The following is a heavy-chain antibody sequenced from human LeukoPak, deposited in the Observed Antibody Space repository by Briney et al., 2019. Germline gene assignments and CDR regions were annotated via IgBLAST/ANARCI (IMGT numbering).Heavy chain of an antibody. D-gene: IGHD3-22*01. V-gene: IGHV3-33*08. CDR1: GFTFNDFA. Sequence: GGSLRLSCAASGFTFNDFALHWVRQAPGKGLEWVAVIWYDGSNKYYADSVKGRFTISRDNSKNTLYLQMNSLRAEDTAVYYCARAYDSSGGFDYWGQGTLVTVSS. J-gene: IGHJ4*02. CDR2: IWYDGSNK. CDR3: ARAYDSSGGFDY.